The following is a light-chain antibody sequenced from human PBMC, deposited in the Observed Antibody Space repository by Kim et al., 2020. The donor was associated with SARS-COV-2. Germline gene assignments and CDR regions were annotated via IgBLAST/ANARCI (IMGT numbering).Light chain of an antibody. CDR1: KLGHKY. CDR3: QAWDSTTVV. V-gene: IGLV3-1*01. CDR2: QDS. J-gene: IGLJ2*01. Sequence: SYELTQPPSVSVSPGQTASITCSGDKLGHKYTCWYQQRPGQSPVLVIYQDSKRPSGIPERFSGSNAGNTATLTISGTQAMDEADYYSQAWDSTTVVFGGG.